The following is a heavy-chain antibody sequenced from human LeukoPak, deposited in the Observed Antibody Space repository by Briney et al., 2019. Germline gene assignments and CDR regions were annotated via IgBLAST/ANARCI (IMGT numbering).Heavy chain of an antibody. Sequence: GGSLRLSCTASGFTFSAYWMSWVRQAPGKGLEWVANIKQDGSEKYYVDSVKGRFNVSKDNARNSLFLQMNSLRTEDTAVYYCARGRISMVRGLIRVTHFDSWGQGTLATVSS. D-gene: IGHD3-10*01. CDR2: IKQDGSEK. CDR1: GFTFSAYW. V-gene: IGHV3-7*01. J-gene: IGHJ4*02. CDR3: ARGRISMVRGLIRVTHFDS.